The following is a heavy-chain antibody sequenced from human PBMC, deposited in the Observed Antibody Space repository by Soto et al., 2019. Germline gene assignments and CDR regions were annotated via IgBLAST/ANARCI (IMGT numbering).Heavy chain of an antibody. V-gene: IGHV3-23*01. D-gene: IGHD6-19*01. CDR1: GFTFSSYA. CDR2: ISGSGGST. J-gene: IGHJ5*02. CDR3: AKGALAGSTQDNWFDP. Sequence: GGSLRLSCAASGFTFSSYAMTWVRQAPGKGLEWVSAISGSGGSTYYADFVKGRFTISRDNSKNTLFLQMNSLRAEDTAVFYCAKGALAGSTQDNWFDPWGQGTLVTVSS.